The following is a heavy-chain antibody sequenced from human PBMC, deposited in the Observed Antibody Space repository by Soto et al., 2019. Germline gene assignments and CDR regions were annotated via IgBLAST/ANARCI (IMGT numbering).Heavy chain of an antibody. CDR2: ISGSGFKK. V-gene: IGHV3-23*01. J-gene: IGHJ5*02. D-gene: IGHD1-26*01. Sequence: GGSLRLSCAASGFIFENFGMSWVRQAPGKGLEWISSISGSGFKKYYADSVKGRFTISRDNSKSTVYLELNNLSTEDTAVYHCAKNQGVELVPLATVDWFDPWGQGSVVTVSS. CDR1: GFIFENFG. CDR3: AKNQGVELVPLATVDWFDP.